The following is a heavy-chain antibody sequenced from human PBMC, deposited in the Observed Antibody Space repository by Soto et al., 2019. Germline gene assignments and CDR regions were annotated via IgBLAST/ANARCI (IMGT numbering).Heavy chain of an antibody. Sequence: GESLKISCKAFGYSFATYWIVWVRQMPGKGLEWVAVISRDGKNKYYVDSVKGRFTISRDDSQNTLYLQMNSLRREDTAVYYCARSRNSAVADSFDFWGQGTLVTVSS. D-gene: IGHD3-10*01. V-gene: IGHV3-30*19. J-gene: IGHJ4*02. CDR3: ARSRNSAVADSFDF. CDR2: ISRDGKNK. CDR1: GYSFATYW.